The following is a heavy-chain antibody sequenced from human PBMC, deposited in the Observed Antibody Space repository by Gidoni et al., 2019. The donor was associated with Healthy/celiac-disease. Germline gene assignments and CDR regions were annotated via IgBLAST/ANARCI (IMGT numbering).Heavy chain of an antibody. CDR1: GFTFSSYA. D-gene: IGHD3-3*01. J-gene: IGHJ4*02. CDR2: ISGSGGST. CDR3: ARRTYYDCWSGSGHFDY. V-gene: IGHV3-23*01. Sequence: EVQLLESGGGLVQPGGSLRLSCAASGFTFSSYAMSWVRQAPGKGLEWVSAISGSGGSTYYADSVKGRFTISRDNSKNTLYLQMNSLRAEDTAVYYCARRTYYDCWSGSGHFDYWGQGTLVTVSS.